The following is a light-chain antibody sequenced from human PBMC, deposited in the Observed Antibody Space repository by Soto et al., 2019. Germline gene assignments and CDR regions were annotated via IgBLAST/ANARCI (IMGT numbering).Light chain of an antibody. CDR2: GAS. CDR3: QQYNNWPPTWT. Sequence: EIVMTQSPATLSVSPGERATLSCRASQSVSSNLAGYQQKPGQAPRLLLYGASTRATGIPARLSGSGSGTEFTLTISSLQSEDFAVYYCQQYNNWPPTWTFGQGTKVEIK. CDR1: QSVSSN. V-gene: IGKV3-15*01. J-gene: IGKJ1*01.